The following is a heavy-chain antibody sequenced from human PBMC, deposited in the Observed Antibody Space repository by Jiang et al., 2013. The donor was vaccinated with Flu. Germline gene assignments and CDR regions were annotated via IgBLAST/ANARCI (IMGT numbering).Heavy chain of an antibody. D-gene: IGHD3-9*01. V-gene: IGHV4-30-4*01. Sequence: KGLEWIGYIYYSGSTYYNPSLKSRVTISVDTSKNQFSLKLSSVTAADTAVYYCARARRYYDILTGYYSGGYDYWGQGTLVTVSS. J-gene: IGHJ4*02. CDR3: ARARRYYDILTGYYSGGYDY. CDR2: IYYSGST.